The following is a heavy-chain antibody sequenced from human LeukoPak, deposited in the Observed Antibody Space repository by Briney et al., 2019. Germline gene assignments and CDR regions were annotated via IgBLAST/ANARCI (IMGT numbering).Heavy chain of an antibody. J-gene: IGHJ6*03. V-gene: IGHV5-51*01. CDR1: GYSFTSYW. Sequence: GESLKISCKGSGYSFTSYWIGWVRQMPGKGLEWMGIIYPGDSDTRYSPSFQGQVTISADKSISTAYLQWSSLKASDTAMYYCARRGSSSWYDSYYYYYMDVWGKGTTVTISS. CDR3: ARRGSSSWYDSYYYYYMDV. D-gene: IGHD6-13*01. CDR2: IYPGDSDT.